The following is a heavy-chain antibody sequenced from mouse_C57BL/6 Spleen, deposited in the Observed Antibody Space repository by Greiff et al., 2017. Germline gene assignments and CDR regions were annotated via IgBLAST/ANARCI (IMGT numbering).Heavy chain of an antibody. J-gene: IGHJ2*01. Sequence: QVHVKQSGAELVKPGASVKISCKASGYAFSSYWMNWVKQRPGKGLEWIGQIYHGDGDTNYNGKFKGKATLTADKSSSTAYMQLSSLTSEDSAVYFCARDPFDYWSQGTTLTVSS. CDR3: ARDPFDY. CDR2: IYHGDGDT. V-gene: IGHV1-80*01. CDR1: GYAFSSYW.